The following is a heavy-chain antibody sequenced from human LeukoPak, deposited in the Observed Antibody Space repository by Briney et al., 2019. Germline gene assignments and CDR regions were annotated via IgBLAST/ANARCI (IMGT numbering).Heavy chain of an antibody. CDR1: GFTFSTFA. CDR2: IFPSGGEI. D-gene: IGHD1-26*01. Sequence: GGSLRLSCAASGFTFSTFAMIWVRQPPGKGLEWVSSIFPSGGEIHYADSVKGRFTISRDNSKNTLYLQMNSLRAEDTAVYYCARALRIYYYFDYWGQGTLVTVSS. CDR3: ARALRIYYYFDY. V-gene: IGHV3-23*01. J-gene: IGHJ4*02.